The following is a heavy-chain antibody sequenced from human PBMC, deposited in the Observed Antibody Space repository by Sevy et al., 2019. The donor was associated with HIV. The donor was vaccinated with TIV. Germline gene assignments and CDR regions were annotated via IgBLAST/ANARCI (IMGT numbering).Heavy chain of an antibody. CDR3: ARYDILTGHSDVFDI. D-gene: IGHD3-9*01. CDR1: GGSISSYY. Sequence: SETLSLTCTVSGGSISSYYWSWIRQPPGKGLEWIGLIHYRGRTTYNPSLKSRVTISVDTSKIHFSLRLNFVTAAETAVYYCARYDILTGHSDVFDIWGQGTMVTVSS. CDR2: IHYRGRT. J-gene: IGHJ3*02. V-gene: IGHV4-59*13.